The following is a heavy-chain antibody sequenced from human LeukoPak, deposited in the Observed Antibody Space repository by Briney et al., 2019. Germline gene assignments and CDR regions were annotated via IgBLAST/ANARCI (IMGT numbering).Heavy chain of an antibody. Sequence: SETLSLTCAVYGGSFSGYYWSWIRQPPGKGLEWIGEINHSGSTNYNPSLKSRVTISVDTSKNQFSLKLSSVTAADTAVYYCARFYGSGSYYPALDYWGQGTLVTVSS. D-gene: IGHD3-10*01. CDR1: GGSFSGYY. CDR3: ARFYGSGSYYPALDY. CDR2: INHSGST. J-gene: IGHJ4*02. V-gene: IGHV4-34*01.